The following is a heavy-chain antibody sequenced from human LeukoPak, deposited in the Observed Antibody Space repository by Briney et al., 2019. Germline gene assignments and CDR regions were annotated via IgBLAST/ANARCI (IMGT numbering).Heavy chain of an antibody. V-gene: IGHV3-30*18. Sequence: GGSLRLSCAASGFTFRNYVIHWVRQAPGKGLEWVAVTSSDLNVKLYADSVKGRFTISRDNSKNALYLQMNGLRVEDTAVYYCAKDRGALVDTGTLNYWGRGNLVTVSS. J-gene: IGHJ4*02. CDR2: TSSDLNVK. D-gene: IGHD5-18*01. CDR3: AKDRGALVDTGTLNY. CDR1: GFTFRNYV.